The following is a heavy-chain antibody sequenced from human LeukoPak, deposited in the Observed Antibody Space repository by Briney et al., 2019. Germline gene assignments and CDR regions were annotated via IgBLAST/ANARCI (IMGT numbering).Heavy chain of an antibody. Sequence: GGSLRLSCAASGFTFRSYAMSWVRPAPGGGLEWVSRISGSGSNTYYTDCVKGLFTISRQNSKNTLYLQMNSLRAEDRAVYYCVKALYCSSSSCAFDIWGQGTMVTVSS. CDR2: ISGSGSNT. V-gene: IGHV3-23*01. D-gene: IGHD2-2*01. CDR3: VKALYCSSSSCAFDI. CDR1: GFTFRSYA. J-gene: IGHJ3*02.